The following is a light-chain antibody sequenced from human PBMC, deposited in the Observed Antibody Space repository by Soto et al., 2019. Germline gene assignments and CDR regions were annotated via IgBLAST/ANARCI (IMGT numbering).Light chain of an antibody. CDR2: YNT. J-gene: IGLJ2*01. CDR1: NIGRKS. V-gene: IGLV3-21*04. CDR3: QVWDSNSVV. Sequence: SYELTQPPSVSVAPGKTARVTCGGNNIGRKSVHWYQQKPGQAPMLAIYYNTDRPSGIPERFSGSNSGNTATLTISRVEAGDEADYYCQVWDSNSVVFGGGTKVTVL.